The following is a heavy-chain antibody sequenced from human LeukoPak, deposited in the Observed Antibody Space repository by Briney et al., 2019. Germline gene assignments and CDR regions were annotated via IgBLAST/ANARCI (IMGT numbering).Heavy chain of an antibody. V-gene: IGHV3-23*01. CDR2: ISGSGGST. J-gene: IGHJ4*02. CDR3: AKDGYGSGSYYISYFDY. CDR1: GFTFSSYA. Sequence: TGGSLRLSCAASGFTFSSYAMSWVRQAPGKGLEWVSAISGSGGSTYYADSVKGRFTISRDNSKNTLYLQMNSLRAEDTAVYYCAKDGYGSGSYYISYFDYWGQGTLVTVSS. D-gene: IGHD3-10*01.